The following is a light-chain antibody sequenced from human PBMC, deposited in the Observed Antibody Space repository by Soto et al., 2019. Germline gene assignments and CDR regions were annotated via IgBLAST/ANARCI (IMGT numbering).Light chain of an antibody. CDR3: QRYGTSTT. J-gene: IGKJ1*01. V-gene: IGKV3-20*01. Sequence: EMVLTQSPGTLSLSPGERATLSCRASQSVPNSYLAWYQQKPGQAPRLLIYGASSRATGIPVRFSGSGSGTDFTLTISRLEPEDFAVYYCQRYGTSTTFGQGTKVDIK. CDR2: GAS. CDR1: QSVPNSY.